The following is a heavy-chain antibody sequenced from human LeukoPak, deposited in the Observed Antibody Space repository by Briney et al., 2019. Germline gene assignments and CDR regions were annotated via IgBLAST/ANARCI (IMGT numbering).Heavy chain of an antibody. CDR1: GGSFSGYY. CDR2: INHSGST. Sequence: SETLSLTRAVYGGSFSGYYWSWIRQPPGKGLEWIGEINHSGSTNYNPSLKSRVTISVDTSKNQFSLKLSSVTAADTAVYYCARFIAAAAQRVDYWGQGTLVTVSS. J-gene: IGHJ4*02. D-gene: IGHD6-13*01. CDR3: ARFIAAAAQRVDY. V-gene: IGHV4-34*01.